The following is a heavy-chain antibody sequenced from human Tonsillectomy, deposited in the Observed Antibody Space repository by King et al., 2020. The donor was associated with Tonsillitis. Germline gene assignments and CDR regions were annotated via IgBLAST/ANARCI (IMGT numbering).Heavy chain of an antibody. CDR2: ISYDGSNK. D-gene: IGHD6-13*01. CDR3: AKDLHVLRQLVLYYYYGMDV. CDR1: GFTFSSYG. V-gene: IGHV3-30*18. J-gene: IGHJ6*02. Sequence: VQLVESGGGVVQPGRSLRLSCAASGFTFSSYGMHWVRQAPGKGLEWVAVISYDGSNKYYADSVKGRFTISRDNSKNTLYLQMNSLRAEDTAVYYCAKDLHVLRQLVLYYYYGMDVWGQGTTVTVSS.